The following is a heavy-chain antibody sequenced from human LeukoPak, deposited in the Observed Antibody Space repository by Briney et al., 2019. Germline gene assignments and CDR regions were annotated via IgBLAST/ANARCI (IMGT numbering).Heavy chain of an antibody. Sequence: GGSLRLSCAASGFTFNTYSMNCVRQAPGKGLEWISYLSGSGGTMYYAAPVKGRFTISRDHAKSLLNLQLSRLSAEDTAFHSFARGGSGPSRNWGHGTMVTVSS. CDR1: GFTFNTYS. J-gene: IGHJ4*01. D-gene: IGHD3-10*01. CDR3: ARGGSGPSRN. V-gene: IGHV3-48*01. CDR2: LSGSGGTM.